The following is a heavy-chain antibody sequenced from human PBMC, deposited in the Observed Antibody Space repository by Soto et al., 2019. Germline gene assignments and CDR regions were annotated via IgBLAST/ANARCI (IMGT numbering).Heavy chain of an antibody. V-gene: IGHV4-39*01. CDR1: YGSTSVSNVF. D-gene: IGHD4-4*01. CDR3: ARTTGRHLDF. CDR2: IDYSGTA. J-gene: IGHJ4*02. Sequence: QLQLQESGPGLVKPWETLSLTCTVSYGSTSVSNVFWGWVRQPPGKGLEWIGNIDYSGTAYFNPSLGTRVTFPVDTSKNQFSLTLYSVTAADTAVYYCARTTGRHLDFWGQGILVTVSS.